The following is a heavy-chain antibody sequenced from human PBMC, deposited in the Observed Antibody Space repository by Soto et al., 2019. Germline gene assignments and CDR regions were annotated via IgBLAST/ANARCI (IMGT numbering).Heavy chain of an antibody. J-gene: IGHJ5*02. CDR1: GSSLRRGVYS. Sequence: SETLSLTCAASGSSLRRGVYSWSSIRQPPGKGLEWIGYIYHSGSTYYNPSLKSRVTISVDRSKNQFSLKLSSVTAADTAVYYCAAGGGLPRYHWGQGTLVTVSS. D-gene: IGHD5-12*01. CDR3: AAGGGLPRYH. V-gene: IGHV4-30-2*01. CDR2: IYHSGST.